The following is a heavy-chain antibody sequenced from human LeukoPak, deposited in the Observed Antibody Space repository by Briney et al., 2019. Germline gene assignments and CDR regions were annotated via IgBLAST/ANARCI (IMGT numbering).Heavy chain of an antibody. Sequence: PGGSLRLSCTASGLTFSNYATTWVRQAPGRGLEWVSSITGSGRGTYYADSVKGRFTISRDNAKNSLYLQMNSLRAEDTAVYYCARGIGGYDTSGTPKDWFDPWGQGTLVTVSS. D-gene: IGHD3-22*01. CDR3: ARGIGGYDTSGTPKDWFDP. J-gene: IGHJ5*02. CDR2: ITGSGRGT. CDR1: GLTFSNYA. V-gene: IGHV3-21*01.